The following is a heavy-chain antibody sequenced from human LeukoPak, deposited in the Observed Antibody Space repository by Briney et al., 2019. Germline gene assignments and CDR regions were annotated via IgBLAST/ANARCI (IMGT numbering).Heavy chain of an antibody. CDR3: ARGGYCSSTSCYRHDAFDI. V-gene: IGHV5-51*01. CDR1: GYSFTRYW. D-gene: IGHD2-2*03. Sequence: GALKISCKGSGYSFTRYWLGWVRPRPGKGLEWMGIIYPGESDTRYSPSFQGQVTISADKSISTAYLQWSSLKASDTAMYYCARGGYCSSTSCYRHDAFDIWGQGTMVTVSS. CDR2: IYPGESDT. J-gene: IGHJ3*02.